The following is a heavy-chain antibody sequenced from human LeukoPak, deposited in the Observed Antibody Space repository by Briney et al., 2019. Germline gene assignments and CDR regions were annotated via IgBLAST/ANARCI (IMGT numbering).Heavy chain of an antibody. CDR3: ARENYDFLTGPLDY. CDR2: ISISSSYI. J-gene: IGHJ4*02. Sequence: PGGSLRLSCAASAFTFSSSSMNSVRQAPGKWLEWVSSISISSSYIYYADSVKGRFIISRDNAKNSLYLQMNSLRAEDKAVYYCARENYDFLTGPLDYWGQGTLVTVSS. V-gene: IGHV3-21*01. CDR1: AFTFSSSS. D-gene: IGHD3-9*01.